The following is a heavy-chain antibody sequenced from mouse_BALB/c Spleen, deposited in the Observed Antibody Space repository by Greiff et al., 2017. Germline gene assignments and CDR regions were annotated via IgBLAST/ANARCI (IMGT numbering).Heavy chain of an antibody. Sequence: EVQLVESGGGLVKPGGSLKLSCAASGFAFSSYDMSWVRQTPEKRLEWVAYISSGGGSTYYPDTVKGRFTISRDNAKNTLYLQMSSLKSEDTAMYYCARHYDDFEYWGQGTTLTVSS. J-gene: IGHJ2*01. CDR1: GFAFSSYD. CDR3: ARHYDDFEY. D-gene: IGHD2-12*01. CDR2: ISSGGGST. V-gene: IGHV5-12-1*01.